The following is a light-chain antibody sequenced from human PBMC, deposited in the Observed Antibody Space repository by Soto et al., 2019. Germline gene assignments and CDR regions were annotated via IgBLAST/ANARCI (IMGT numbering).Light chain of an antibody. V-gene: IGKV2-28*01. J-gene: IGKJ1*01. CDR1: QSLLHSDGYNY. CDR2: LGS. CDR3: MQALQSPLT. Sequence: DIVMTQSPLSLPVTPGEPASISCRSSQSLLHSDGYNYLDWYLQKPGQSPQLLTCLGSNRASGVPDRFSDSGAGTDFTLTMSRVEAEDFGLYYCMQALQSPLTFGLGTQVEVK.